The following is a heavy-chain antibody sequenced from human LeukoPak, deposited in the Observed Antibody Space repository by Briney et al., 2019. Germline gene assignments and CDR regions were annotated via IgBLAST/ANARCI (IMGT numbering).Heavy chain of an antibody. CDR3: ARGGQLGPHCFDY. CDR2: IWYDGSNK. Sequence: GGSLRLSCAASGFTFSSYGMHWVRQAPGKGLEWVAVIWYDGSNKYYADSVKGRFTISRDNSKNTLYLQMNSLRAEDTAVYYCARGGQLGPHCFDYWGQGTLVTVSS. V-gene: IGHV3-33*01. J-gene: IGHJ4*02. CDR1: GFTFSSYG. D-gene: IGHD6-6*01.